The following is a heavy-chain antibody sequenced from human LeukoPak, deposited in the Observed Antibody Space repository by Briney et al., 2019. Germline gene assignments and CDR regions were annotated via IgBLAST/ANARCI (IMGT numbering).Heavy chain of an antibody. D-gene: IGHD3-10*01. J-gene: IGHJ5*02. CDR1: GGSFSGYY. CDR3: ARDSGTTGEVKFDP. Sequence: SETLSLTCAVYGGSFSGYYWSWIRQSAGKGLEWIGRIYSSGSTDYNPSLKSRVTMSVDTSKNKFSLKLSSVTAADTAVYYCARDSGTTGEVKFDPWGQGTLVTVSS. V-gene: IGHV4-4*07. CDR2: IYSSGST.